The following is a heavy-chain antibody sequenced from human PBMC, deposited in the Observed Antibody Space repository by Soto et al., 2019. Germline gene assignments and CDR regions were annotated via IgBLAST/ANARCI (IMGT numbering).Heavy chain of an antibody. Sequence: QITLKESGPTLVKPTQTLTLTCTFSGFSLSTTEVGVGWIRQPPGKALEWLALIYWDDDKRYSPSLKSRLTNTKDPSKNQVVLKMTNMHPVDTATYYCVHRSGMGGNSRLPGYWGQGTLVTVSS. CDR2: IYWDDDK. J-gene: IGHJ4*02. V-gene: IGHV2-5*02. D-gene: IGHD2-15*01. CDR1: GFSLSTTEVG. CDR3: VHRSGMGGNSRLPGY.